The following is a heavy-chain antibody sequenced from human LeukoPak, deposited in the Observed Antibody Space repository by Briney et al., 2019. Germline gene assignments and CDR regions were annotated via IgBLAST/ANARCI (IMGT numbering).Heavy chain of an antibody. Sequence: GSLRLSCAASGFTFSYFSMNWVRQAPGKGLEWVSSISSSTSYIYYADSVKGRFTISRDNAKNSLYLQMNSLRAEDTAVYYCARDRTGYYDSSGYYIIGFDYWGQGTLVTVSS. V-gene: IGHV3-21*01. CDR2: ISSSTSYI. CDR3: ARDRTGYYDSSGYYIIGFDY. CDR1: GFTFSYFS. J-gene: IGHJ4*02. D-gene: IGHD3-22*01.